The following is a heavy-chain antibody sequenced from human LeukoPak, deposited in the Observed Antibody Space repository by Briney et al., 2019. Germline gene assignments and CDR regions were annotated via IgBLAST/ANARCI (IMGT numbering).Heavy chain of an antibody. D-gene: IGHD3-10*01. Sequence: ASVKVSCKASGYTFTSYDINWVRQATGQGLEWMGWMNPNSGNTGYAQKFQGRVTMTRNTSISTAYMELSSLRSEDTAVYYCARGHYYGSGVSPPFDPWGQGTLVTVSS. CDR3: ARGHYYGSGVSPPFDP. CDR1: GYTFTSYD. V-gene: IGHV1-8*01. J-gene: IGHJ5*02. CDR2: MNPNSGNT.